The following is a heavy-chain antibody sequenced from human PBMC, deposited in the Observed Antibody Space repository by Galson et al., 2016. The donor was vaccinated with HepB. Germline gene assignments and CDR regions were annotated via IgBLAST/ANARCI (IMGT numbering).Heavy chain of an antibody. CDR3: AKDHPHVDRVASITWYIDQ. CDR2: VSYAGNIK. V-gene: IGHV3-30*18. J-gene: IGHJ2*01. Sequence: SLRLSCAASKMIFSGYSMHWVRQAPGKGPEWVATVSYAGNIKHYADSVKGRFTISRDNTKNTLSLQMNSLRPEDTAVYYCAKDHPHVDRVASITWYIDQWGRGTLVTVSS. D-gene: IGHD5-12*01. CDR1: KMIFSGYS.